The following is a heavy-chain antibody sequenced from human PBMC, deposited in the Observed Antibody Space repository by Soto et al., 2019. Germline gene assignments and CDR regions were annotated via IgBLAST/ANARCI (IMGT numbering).Heavy chain of an antibody. D-gene: IGHD2-2*01. J-gene: IGHJ6*02. CDR3: ARERYCSSTSCPHYGMDV. V-gene: IGHV1-2*04. CDR2: INPNSGGT. CDR1: GYTFTGYY. Sequence: EASVKVSCKASGYTFTGYYMHWVRQAPGQGLEWMGWINPNSGGTNYAQKFQGWVTMTRDTSISTAYMELSRLRSDDTAVYYCARERYCSSTSCPHYGMDVWGQGTTVTVSS.